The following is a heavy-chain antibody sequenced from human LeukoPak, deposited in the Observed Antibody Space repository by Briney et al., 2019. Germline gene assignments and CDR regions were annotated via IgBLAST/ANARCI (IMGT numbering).Heavy chain of an antibody. Sequence: GRSLRLSCAASGFTFSSYGMHWVRQAPGKGLEWVAVISYDGSNKHYADSVKGRFTISRDNSKNTLYLQMNSLRAEDTAVYYCAKDLRGTKVRGVIGYWGQGTLVTVSS. CDR1: GFTFSSYG. D-gene: IGHD3-10*01. V-gene: IGHV3-30*18. CDR3: AKDLRGTKVRGVIGY. CDR2: ISYDGSNK. J-gene: IGHJ4*02.